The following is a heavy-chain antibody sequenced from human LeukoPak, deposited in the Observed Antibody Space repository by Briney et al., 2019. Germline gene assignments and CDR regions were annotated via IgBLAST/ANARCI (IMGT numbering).Heavy chain of an antibody. Sequence: AGGSLRLSCAASGFTFSSYAMHWVRQAPGKGLEWVAVISYDGSNKYYADSVKGRFTISRDNAKNSLYLQMNSLRAEDTAVYYCASPLYTSSSGVGYWGQGTLVTVSS. CDR3: ASPLYTSSSGVGY. V-gene: IGHV3-30-3*01. J-gene: IGHJ4*02. CDR1: GFTFSSYA. D-gene: IGHD6-6*01. CDR2: ISYDGSNK.